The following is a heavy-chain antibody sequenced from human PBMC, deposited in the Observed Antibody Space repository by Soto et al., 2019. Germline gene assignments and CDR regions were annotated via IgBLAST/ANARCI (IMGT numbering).Heavy chain of an antibody. Sequence: PGGYLRLSCAGSGLTFSSYGMHWVRQAPGKGLEWVAVISYDGSNKYYADSVKGRFTISRDNSKNTLYLQMNSLRAEDTAVYYCAKVGASSRYYYYYYGMDVWGQGTTVTVSS. CDR1: GLTFSSYG. J-gene: IGHJ6*02. CDR2: ISYDGSNK. D-gene: IGHD6-13*01. CDR3: AKVGASSRYYYYYYGMDV. V-gene: IGHV3-30*18.